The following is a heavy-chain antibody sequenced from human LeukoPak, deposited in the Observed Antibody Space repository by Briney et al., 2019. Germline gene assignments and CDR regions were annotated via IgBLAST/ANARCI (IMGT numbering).Heavy chain of an antibody. D-gene: IGHD3-10*01. Sequence: GSLRLSCAASGFTFSSYAMHWVRQAPGKGLEWVAVISYDGSNKYYADSVKGRFTISRDNSKNTLYLQMNSLRAEDTAVYYCARDEDYGSGSYYITGGTFDYWGQGTLVTVSS. CDR2: ISYDGSNK. V-gene: IGHV3-30-3*01. J-gene: IGHJ4*02. CDR1: GFTFSSYA. CDR3: ARDEDYGSGSYYITGGTFDY.